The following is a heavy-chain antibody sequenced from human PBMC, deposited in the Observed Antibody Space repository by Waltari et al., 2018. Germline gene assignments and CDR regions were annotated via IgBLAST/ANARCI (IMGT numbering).Heavy chain of an antibody. CDR1: GYTFTSSD. CDR2: ISPHTRIT. CDR3: ARGTRVGATHGADDY. V-gene: IGHV1-8*03. Sequence: QVQLVQSGAEVKKPGASEKVSCKASGYTFTSSDINWVGQDTGQGLEWQGWISPHTRITGSEQRLQRNVTNTRNTPNSRAYMALSSLRPGDKAVYDCARGTRVGATHGADDYWCQGTLVTVSS. D-gene: IGHD1-26*01. J-gene: IGHJ4*02.